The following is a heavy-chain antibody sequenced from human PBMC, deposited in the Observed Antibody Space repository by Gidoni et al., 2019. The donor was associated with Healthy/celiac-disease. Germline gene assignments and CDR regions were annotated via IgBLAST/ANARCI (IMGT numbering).Heavy chain of an antibody. CDR1: GFTLRRYE. J-gene: IGHJ4*02. CDR2: ISSSGSTI. V-gene: IGHV3-48*03. Sequence: EVQLVESGRGLVQPGGSLRLACAASGFTLRRYELNWVRQAPGKGLEWVSYISSSGSTIYYADSVECRFTISRDNAKNSLYLQMNSLRAEETAVYYCARFAYYDFWSGYPNYYYFDYWGQGTLVTVSS. CDR3: ARFAYYDFWSGYPNYYYFDY. D-gene: IGHD3-3*01.